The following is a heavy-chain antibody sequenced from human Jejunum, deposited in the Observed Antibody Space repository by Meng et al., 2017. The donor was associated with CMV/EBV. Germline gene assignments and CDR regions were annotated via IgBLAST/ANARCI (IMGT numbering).Heavy chain of an antibody. Sequence: NSSAWNGIRQSPSRGLEWLGRTYYRCKWYTDYAISVKGRITNNSDTSKTQFALQLTSVTPEDTAVYYGARDAATTGYSSGFYRPFDPWGQGTLVTVSS. V-gene: IGHV6-1*01. J-gene: IGHJ5*02. CDR3: ARDAATTGYSSGFYRPFDP. CDR2: TYYRCKWYT. CDR1: NSSA. D-gene: IGHD6-19*01.